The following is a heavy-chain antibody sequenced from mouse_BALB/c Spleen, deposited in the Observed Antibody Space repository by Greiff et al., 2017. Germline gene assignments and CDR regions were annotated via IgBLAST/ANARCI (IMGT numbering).Heavy chain of an antibody. CDR1: GYSITSDYA. J-gene: IGHJ3*01. Sequence: DVQLQESGPGLVKPSQSLSLTCTVTGYSITSDYAWNWIRQFPGNKLEWMGYISYSGSTSYNPSLKSRISITRDTSKNQFFLQLNSVTTEDTATYYCASNYEAWFAYWGQGTLVTVSA. D-gene: IGHD2-4*01. CDR2: ISYSGST. CDR3: ASNYEAWFAY. V-gene: IGHV3-2*02.